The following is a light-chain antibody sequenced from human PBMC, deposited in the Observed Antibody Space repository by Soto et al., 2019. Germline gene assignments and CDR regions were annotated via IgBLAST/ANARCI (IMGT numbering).Light chain of an antibody. J-gene: IGKJ2*01. Sequence: DIQLTQSPSFLSASVGDRVTITCRSSQAISSSLAWYQHNPGKAPKLLIYAASTLQNGVPSIFSGSGSGTEFTLTIRSLQPEDFATYYCQHLNDYRYTFGQGTKVEIK. V-gene: IGKV1-9*01. CDR1: QAISSS. CDR3: QHLNDYRYT. CDR2: AAS.